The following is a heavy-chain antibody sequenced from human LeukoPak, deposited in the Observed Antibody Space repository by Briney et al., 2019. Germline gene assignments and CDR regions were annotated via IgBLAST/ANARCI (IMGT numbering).Heavy chain of an antibody. CDR3: ARGPSGARYYYYMDV. Sequence: SETLSLTCTVSGGSISSYYWSWIRQPAGKGLEWIGRIYTSGSTNYNPSLKSRVTMSVDTSKNQFSLKLSSVTAADTAVYHCARGPSGARYYYYMDVWGQGTPVTVSS. D-gene: IGHD1-26*01. J-gene: IGHJ6*03. CDR1: GGSISSYY. CDR2: IYTSGST. V-gene: IGHV4-4*07.